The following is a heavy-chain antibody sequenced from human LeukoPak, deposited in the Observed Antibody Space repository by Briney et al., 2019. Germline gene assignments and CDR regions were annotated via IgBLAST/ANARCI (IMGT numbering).Heavy chain of an antibody. Sequence: GGSLRLSCVASGFSFSDYSMNWVRQAPGKGLEWVSSINSRSNDIYYADSVKGRFTISRDNAKNSLYLQMNSLRAEDTAVYYCAREGRAYRYSSSWYPTPNWFDPWGQGTLVTVSS. CDR1: GFSFSDYS. D-gene: IGHD6-13*01. J-gene: IGHJ5*02. CDR3: AREGRAYRYSSSWYPTPNWFDP. V-gene: IGHV3-21*06. CDR2: INSRSNDI.